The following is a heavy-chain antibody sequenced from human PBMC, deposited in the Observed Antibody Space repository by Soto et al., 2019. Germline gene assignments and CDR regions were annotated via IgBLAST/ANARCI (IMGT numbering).Heavy chain of an antibody. V-gene: IGHV1-69*01. CDR2: IIPVFGLV. CDR3: AGGRIVVVGSRAYYGMDV. D-gene: IGHD3-22*01. Sequence: QVHLLLQSGAEVKKPGSSVQVSCKASGGTPSNSAISWVRQAPGQGLEWMGGIIPVFGLVKYAQNFQGRVTITADESPNTAYMELSRLRPEDTAVYYCAGGRIVVVGSRAYYGMDVWGQGTTVTVSS. CDR1: GGTPSNSA. J-gene: IGHJ6*02.